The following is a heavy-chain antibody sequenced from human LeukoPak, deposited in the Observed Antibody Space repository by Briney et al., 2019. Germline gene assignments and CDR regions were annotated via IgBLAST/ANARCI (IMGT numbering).Heavy chain of an antibody. V-gene: IGHV3-7*01. Sequence: QPGGSLRLSCAASGFTFSSYWMSWVRQAPGKGLEWVANIKQDGSERYYVDSVKGRFTISRDNAKNSLYLQMNSLRAEDTAVYYCARVEIYNWNSWGIYYYYMDVWGKGTTVTVSS. D-gene: IGHD1-7*01. CDR3: ARVEIYNWNSWGIYYYYMDV. J-gene: IGHJ6*03. CDR2: IKQDGSER. CDR1: GFTFSSYW.